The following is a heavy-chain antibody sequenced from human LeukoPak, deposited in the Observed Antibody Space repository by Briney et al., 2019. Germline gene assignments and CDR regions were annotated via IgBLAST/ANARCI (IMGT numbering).Heavy chain of an antibody. CDR1: GYSFTSYW. V-gene: IGHV5-51*01. D-gene: IGHD3-22*01. J-gene: IGHJ4*02. CDR2: IYPGDSDT. CDR3: ARLRGYYYDSSGYFPDY. Sequence: GESLKISCKGSGYSFTSYWIGWVRQMPGKGLEWMGIIYPGDSDTRYSPSFQGQVTISADKSISTAYLQWSSLKASDTAMYYCARLRGYYYDSSGYFPDYWGQGTLVTVSS.